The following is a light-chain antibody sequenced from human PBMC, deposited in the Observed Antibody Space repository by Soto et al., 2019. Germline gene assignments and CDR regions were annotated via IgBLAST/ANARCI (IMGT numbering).Light chain of an antibody. CDR3: CSYAYSSTFWV. CDR1: SSDVGSYNL. J-gene: IGLJ3*02. V-gene: IGLV2-23*03. CDR2: EGS. Sequence: QSDLTQPASVSGSPGQSITISCTGTSSDVGSYNLVSWYQQHPGKAPKLMIYEGSKRPSGVSNRFSGSKSGNTASLTISGLQAEDEADYYCCSYAYSSTFWVFGGGTKLTVL.